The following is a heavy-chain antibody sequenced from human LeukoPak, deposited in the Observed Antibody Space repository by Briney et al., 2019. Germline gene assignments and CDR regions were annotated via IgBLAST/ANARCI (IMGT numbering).Heavy chain of an antibody. CDR1: GESFSGYY. J-gene: IGHJ4*02. CDR3: ARNSSGYLGS. CDR2: INHSGST. Sequence: SETLSLTCAVYGESFSGYYWSWSWIRQPPGKGLEWIGEINHSGSTNYNPSLKSRVTISVDTSKNQFSLKLNSVTAADTAVYYCARNSSGYLGSWGQGTLVTVSS. V-gene: IGHV4-34*01. D-gene: IGHD3-22*01.